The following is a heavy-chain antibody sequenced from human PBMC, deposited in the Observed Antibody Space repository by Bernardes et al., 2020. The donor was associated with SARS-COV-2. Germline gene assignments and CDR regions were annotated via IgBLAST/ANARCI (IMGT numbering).Heavy chain of an antibody. J-gene: IGHJ3*02. Sequence: GGSLRLSCSASGFIFSTYYIHWVRQAPGKGLEYVSSISSNGAGTYYADSVKGRFSISRDNSKNTLYLQMRSLRPDDMGVYYCVKQYCGGTNCYTGAFDMWGHGTVVTVSS. CDR3: VKQYCGGTNCYTGAFDM. V-gene: IGHV3-64D*06. CDR2: ISSNGAGT. D-gene: IGHD2-2*02. CDR1: GFIFSTYY.